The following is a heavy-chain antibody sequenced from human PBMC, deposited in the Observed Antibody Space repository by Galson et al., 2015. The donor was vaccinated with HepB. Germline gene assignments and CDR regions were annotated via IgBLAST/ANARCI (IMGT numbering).Heavy chain of an antibody. V-gene: IGHV1-3*01. Sequence: SVKVSCKASGYTFTSYAMHWVRQAPGQRLEWMGWINAGNGNTKYSQKFQGRVTITRDTSASTAYMELSSLRSEDTAVYYCARDIVATPWHYFDYWGQGTLVTVSS. CDR3: ARDIVATPWHYFDY. CDR2: INAGNGNT. CDR1: GYTFTSYA. J-gene: IGHJ4*02. D-gene: IGHD5-12*01.